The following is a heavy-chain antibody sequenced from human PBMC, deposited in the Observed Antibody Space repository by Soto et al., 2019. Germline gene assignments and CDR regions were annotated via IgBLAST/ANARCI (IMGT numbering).Heavy chain of an antibody. CDR3: ARDGGYSSSSPRTRGMDV. CDR2: ISAYNGNT. D-gene: IGHD6-6*01. V-gene: IGHV1-18*01. Sequence: ASVKVSCKASGYTFTSYGISWVRQAPGQGLEWMGWISAYNGNTNYAQKLRGRVTMTTDTSTSTAYMELRSLRSDDTAVYYCARDGGYSSSSPRTRGMDVWGQGTTVTVSS. J-gene: IGHJ6*02. CDR1: GYTFTSYG.